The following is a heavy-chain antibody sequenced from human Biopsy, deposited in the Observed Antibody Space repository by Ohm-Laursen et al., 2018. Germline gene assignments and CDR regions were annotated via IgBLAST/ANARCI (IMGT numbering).Heavy chain of an antibody. CDR3: AADADGYYTEFDY. V-gene: IGHV1-69*04. D-gene: IGHD3-3*01. CDR2: IVPILGHL. Sequence: GASVKVSCKVSGGNFNSHAISWVRQAPGQGLEWVGRIVPILGHLNYAQRFQGRVSITADKSTTYVYMELSRLTSGDTAVYYCAADADGYYTEFDYWGPGTLVTVSS. CDR1: GGNFNSHA. J-gene: IGHJ4*02.